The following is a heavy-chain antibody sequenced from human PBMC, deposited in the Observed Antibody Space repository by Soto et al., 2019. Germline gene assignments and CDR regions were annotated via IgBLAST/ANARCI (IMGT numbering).Heavy chain of an antibody. Sequence: SETLSLTCSVSGASIAGSSYWSWIRQPAGKGLEWVGRFSLSGTTNYSPSLRSRVTMSADVSKNQFSLRLTSVTAADTALYYCARGMTPPGAPAWYYFDSWGQGTLVTVSS. D-gene: IGHD2-8*02. CDR1: GASIAGSSY. V-gene: IGHV4-4*07. CDR2: FSLSGTT. J-gene: IGHJ4*02. CDR3: ARGMTPPGAPAWYYFDS.